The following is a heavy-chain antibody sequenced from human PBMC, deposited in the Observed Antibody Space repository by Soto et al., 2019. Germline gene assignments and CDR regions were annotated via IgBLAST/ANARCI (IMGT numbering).Heavy chain of an antibody. CDR1: GYTFTGYY. J-gene: IGHJ4*02. Sequence: ASVKVSCKASGYTFTGYYMHWVRQAPGQGLEWMGWINPNSGGTNYAQKFQGWVTMTRDTSISTAYMELSRLRSDDTAVYYCARGMITFGGVIETFDYWGQGTLVTVSS. D-gene: IGHD3-16*02. CDR3: ARGMITFGGVIETFDY. V-gene: IGHV1-2*04. CDR2: INPNSGGT.